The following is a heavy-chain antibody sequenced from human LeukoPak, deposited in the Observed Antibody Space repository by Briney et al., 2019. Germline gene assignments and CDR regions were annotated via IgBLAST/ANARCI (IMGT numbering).Heavy chain of an antibody. CDR3: AKDRLGGPYFFHY. CDR1: GLTFSSYC. Sequence: GGSLRLSCAASGLTFSSYCMSWVSQAPGEGLEWVSAISGSGGRTYYADSVKGRFTISRDNSKNTLYLQINTLRAEDTAVYFCAKDRLGGPYFFHYWGQGTLVTVSS. D-gene: IGHD3-16*01. V-gene: IGHV3-23*01. CDR2: ISGSGGRT. J-gene: IGHJ4*02.